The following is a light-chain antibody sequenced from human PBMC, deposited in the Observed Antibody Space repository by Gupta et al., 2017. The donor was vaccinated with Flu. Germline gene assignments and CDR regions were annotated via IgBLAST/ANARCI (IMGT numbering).Light chain of an antibody. CDR3: NSRDSSGDLYV. CDR1: SLRRYY. CDR2: GKN. Sequence: SSELTQDPAMSVALGQTVRITCKGDSLRRYYASWYQQKPGQAPVLVIYGKNNRPSGIPDRFSGSSSRDTASLTITGAQAEDEADYYCNSRDSSGDLYVFGAGTKVTVL. V-gene: IGLV3-19*01. J-gene: IGLJ1*01.